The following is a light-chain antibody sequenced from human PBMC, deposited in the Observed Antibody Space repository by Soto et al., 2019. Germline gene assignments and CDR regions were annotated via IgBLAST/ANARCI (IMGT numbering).Light chain of an antibody. V-gene: IGLV2-14*01. Sequence: QSALTQPASVSGSPGQSITISCIGSSSDIGGFNFVSWYQHDPGAAPKLVIYEVSRRPSGVSNRFSGSKSGNTASLTISWLQAEDETVYYCSSYTAFNTLLFGGGTQLTVL. CDR2: EVS. CDR3: SSYTAFNTLL. J-gene: IGLJ2*01. CDR1: SSDIGGFNF.